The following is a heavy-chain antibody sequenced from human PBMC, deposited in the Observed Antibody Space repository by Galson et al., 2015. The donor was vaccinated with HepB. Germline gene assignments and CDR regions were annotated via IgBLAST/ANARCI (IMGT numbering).Heavy chain of an antibody. Sequence: CTVSGGSISSSSYYWGWIRQPPGKGLEWIGSIYYSGSTYYNPSLKSRVTISVDTSKNQFSLKLSSVTAADTAVYYCAPFARRSRPRRGVIDYWGQGTLVTVSS. CDR2: IYYSGST. D-gene: IGHD3-16*02. CDR1: GGSISSSSYY. V-gene: IGHV4-39*01. J-gene: IGHJ4*02. CDR3: APFARRSRPRRGVIDY.